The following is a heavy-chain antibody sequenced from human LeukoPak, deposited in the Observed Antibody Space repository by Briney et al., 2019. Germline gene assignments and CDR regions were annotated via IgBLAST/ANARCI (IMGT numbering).Heavy chain of an antibody. CDR2: IYYSGST. D-gene: IGHD5-12*01. J-gene: IGHJ3*02. Sequence: PSETLSLTCTVSGGSISSSSYYWGWIRQPPGKGLEWIGSIYYSGSTYYNPSLKSRVTISVDTSKNQFSLKLSSVTAADTAVYYCARERVATIKEGAFDIWGQGTMVTVSS. CDR1: GGSISSSSYY. V-gene: IGHV4-39*07. CDR3: ARERVATIKEGAFDI.